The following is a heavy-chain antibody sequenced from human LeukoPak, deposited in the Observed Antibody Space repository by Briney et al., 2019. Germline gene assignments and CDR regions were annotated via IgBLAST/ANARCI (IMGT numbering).Heavy chain of an antibody. V-gene: IGHV1-46*01. J-gene: IGHJ6*02. D-gene: IGHD1-26*01. CDR1: GGTFSSYA. CDR2: INPSGGST. Sequence: ASVKVSCKASGGTFSSYAISWVRQAPGQGLEWMGIINPSGGSTSYAQKFQGRVTMTRDTSTSTVYMELSSLRSEDTAVYYCARDVGGGSYDYGMDVWGQGTTVTVSS. CDR3: ARDVGGGSYDYGMDV.